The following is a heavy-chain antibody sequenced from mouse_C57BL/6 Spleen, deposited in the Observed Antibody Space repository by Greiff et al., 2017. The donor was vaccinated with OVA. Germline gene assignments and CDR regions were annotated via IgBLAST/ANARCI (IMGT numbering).Heavy chain of an antibody. CDR3: PTHLVYGNYGYFDV. Sequence: EVMLVESGGGLVQPGGSMKLSCVASGFTFSNYWMNWVRQSPEKGLEWVAQIRLKSDNYATHYAESVKGRFTISRDDSKSSVYLQMNNLRAEDTGIYYCPTHLVYGNYGYFDVWGTGTTVTVSS. CDR2: IRLKSDNYAT. V-gene: IGHV6-3*01. CDR1: GFTFSNYW. J-gene: IGHJ1*03. D-gene: IGHD2-1*01.